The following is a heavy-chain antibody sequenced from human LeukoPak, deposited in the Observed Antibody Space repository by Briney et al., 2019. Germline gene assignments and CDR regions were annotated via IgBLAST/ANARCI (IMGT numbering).Heavy chain of an antibody. D-gene: IGHD5-18*01. CDR1: GGSISSSSYY. CDR3: ARDQYGGYSYGYYFDP. Sequence: PSETLSLTCTVSGGSISSSSYYWGWIRQPPGKGLEWIGSIYYSGSTYYNPSLKSRVTISVDTSKNQFSLKLSSVTAADTAVYYCARDQYGGYSYGYYFDPWGQGTLVTVSS. CDR2: IYYSGST. V-gene: IGHV4-39*07. J-gene: IGHJ5*02.